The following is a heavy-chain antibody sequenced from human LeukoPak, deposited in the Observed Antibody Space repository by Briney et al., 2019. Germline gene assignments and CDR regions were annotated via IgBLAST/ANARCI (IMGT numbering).Heavy chain of an antibody. CDR1: GYNFTNYW. CDR3: ARLLLYYYDSSGYPQRYFDS. CDR2: IYPGDSDT. J-gene: IGHJ4*02. D-gene: IGHD3-22*01. Sequence: GESLKISCKGSGYNFTNYWISWVRQMPGKGLEWMGIIYPGDSDTRYSPSFQGPVTISADKSITTAYLQWNSLKASDTAMYYCARLLLYYYDSSGYPQRYFDSWGQGTLVTVSS. V-gene: IGHV5-51*01.